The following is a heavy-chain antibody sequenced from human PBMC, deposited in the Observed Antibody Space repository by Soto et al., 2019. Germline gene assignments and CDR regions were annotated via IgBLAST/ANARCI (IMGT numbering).Heavy chain of an antibody. Sequence: PSETLSLTCTVSGGSISSSSYYWGWIRQPPGKGLEWIGSIYYSGSTYYNPSLKSRATISVDTSKNQFSLKLSSVTAADTAVYYCARQGGIVVVIPTGFDYWGQGTLVTVSS. J-gene: IGHJ4*02. D-gene: IGHD3-22*01. CDR3: ARQGGIVVVIPTGFDY. CDR2: IYYSGST. V-gene: IGHV4-39*01. CDR1: GGSISSSSYY.